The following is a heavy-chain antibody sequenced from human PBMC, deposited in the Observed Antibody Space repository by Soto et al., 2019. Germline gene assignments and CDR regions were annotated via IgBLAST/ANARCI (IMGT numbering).Heavy chain of an antibody. V-gene: IGHV4-31*03. CDR3: ARLITIFGVVLFDY. D-gene: IGHD3-3*01. CDR1: GGSISSGGYY. J-gene: IGHJ4*02. Sequence: SETLSLTRNVSGGSISSGGYYWSWVRQHPGKGLEWIGYIYYSGSTYYNPSLKSRVTISVDTSKNQFSLKLSSVTAADTALYYCARLITIFGVVLFDYWGQGTLVTVSS. CDR2: IYYSGST.